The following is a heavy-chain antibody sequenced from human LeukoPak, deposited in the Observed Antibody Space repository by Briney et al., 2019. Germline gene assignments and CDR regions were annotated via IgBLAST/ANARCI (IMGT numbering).Heavy chain of an antibody. V-gene: IGHV3-66*01. D-gene: IGHD3-22*01. J-gene: IGHJ4*02. CDR1: GFTVSSNY. Sequence: TGGSLRLSCAASGFTVSSNYMSWVRQAPGKGLEWVSVIYSGGTTNHADSVKGRFTVSRDNAKNLLYLQMDSLRVEDTAVYYCARDFFHSSESRPFDYWGQGTLVTVSS. CDR2: IYSGGTT. CDR3: ARDFFHSSESRPFDY.